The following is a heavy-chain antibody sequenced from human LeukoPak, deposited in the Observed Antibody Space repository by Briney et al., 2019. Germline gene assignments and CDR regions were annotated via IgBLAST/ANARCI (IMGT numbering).Heavy chain of an antibody. CDR3: ARGENLWFGELLYPLDY. V-gene: IGHV1-69*13. J-gene: IGHJ4*02. Sequence: ASVKVSCKASGYTFTSYGISWVRQAPGQGLEWMGGIIPIFGTANYAQKFQGRVTITADESTSTAYMELSSLRSEDTAVYYCARGENLWFGELLYPLDYWGQGTLVTVSS. D-gene: IGHD3-10*01. CDR1: GYTFTSYG. CDR2: IIPIFGTA.